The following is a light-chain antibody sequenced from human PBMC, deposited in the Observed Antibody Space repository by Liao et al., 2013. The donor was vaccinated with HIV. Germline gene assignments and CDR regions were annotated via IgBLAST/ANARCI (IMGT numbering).Light chain of an antibody. CDR1: RLGDKY. Sequence: SFELIQPPSVSVSPGQTVTITCSGERLGDKYVSWYQQKPGQSPVMVIYLDNKRPSGIPERFSGSNSENTATLTISGAQAMDEADYYCQAWDSSTPSVVFGGGTSLTVL. J-gene: IGLJ2*01. CDR3: QAWDSSTPSVV. CDR2: LDN. V-gene: IGLV3-1*01.